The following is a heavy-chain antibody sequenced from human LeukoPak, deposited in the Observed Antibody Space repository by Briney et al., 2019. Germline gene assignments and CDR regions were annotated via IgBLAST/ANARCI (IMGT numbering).Heavy chain of an antibody. V-gene: IGHV3-7*01. CDR1: GFTFSTYW. D-gene: IGHD6-13*01. CDR3: TREAAAGIDY. CDR2: IKQDGSEK. J-gene: IGHJ4*02. Sequence: PGGSLRLSCAASGFTFSTYWMSWVRQAPGKGLEWVANIKQDGSEKYYLDSVKGRFTTSRDNAKNSLYLQMNSLRAEDTAVYFCTREAAAGIDYWGQGTLVTASS.